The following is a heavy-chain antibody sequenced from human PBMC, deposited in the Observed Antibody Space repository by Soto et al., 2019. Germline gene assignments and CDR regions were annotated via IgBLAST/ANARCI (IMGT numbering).Heavy chain of an antibody. V-gene: IGHV1-69*02. CDR3: AGTPYYYDSSGYYHHS. Sequence: QVQLVQSGAEVKKPGSSVKVSCKASGGTFSSYTISWVRQAPGQGLEWMGRIIPILGIANYAQKFQGRVTIPADKSTSTAYMELSSLRSEDTAVYYCAGTPYYYDSSGYYHHSWGQGTMVTVSS. J-gene: IGHJ3*01. D-gene: IGHD3-22*01. CDR1: GGTFSSYT. CDR2: IIPILGIA.